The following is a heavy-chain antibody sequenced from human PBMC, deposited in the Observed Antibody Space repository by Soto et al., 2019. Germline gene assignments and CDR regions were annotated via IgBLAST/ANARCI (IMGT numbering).Heavy chain of an antibody. V-gene: IGHV4-4*07. CDR2: FSLSGTT. J-gene: IGHJ4*02. D-gene: IGHD1-1*01. CDR1: GASITTSSY. Sequence: PSETLSLTSTVSGASITTSSYWSWIRQPAGKGLEWIGRFSLSGTTNYNPSLRSRVTMSADVSKNQFSLRLTSVTAADTALYYCARGTTPPGAPAWYYFDSWGQGTLVTVSS. CDR3: ARGTTPPGAPAWYYFDS.